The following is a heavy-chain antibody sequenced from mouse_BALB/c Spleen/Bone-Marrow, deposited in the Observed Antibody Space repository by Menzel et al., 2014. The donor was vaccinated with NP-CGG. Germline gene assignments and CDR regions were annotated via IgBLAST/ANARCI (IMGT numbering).Heavy chain of an antibody. D-gene: IGHD1-1*01. CDR2: INPDSSTI. CDR1: GFDLSRYW. J-gene: IGHJ1*01. CDR3: ASLYYYGYFDV. Sequence: EVKLMESGGGLVQPGGSLKLSCAASGFDLSRYWMSWVRQAPGKGLEWIGEINPDSSTINYTPSLKDKFIISRDNAKNTLYLQMSKVRSEDTALYYCASLYYYGYFDVWGAGTTVTVSS. V-gene: IGHV4-1*02.